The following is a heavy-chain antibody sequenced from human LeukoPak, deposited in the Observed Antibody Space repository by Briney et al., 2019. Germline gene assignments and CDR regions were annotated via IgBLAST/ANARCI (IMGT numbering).Heavy chain of an antibody. J-gene: IGHJ4*02. Sequence: SETLSLTCTVSGGSISSGGYYWSWIRQHPGKGLEWIGYIYYSGSTYYNPSLKSRVTISVDTSKNQFSLKLSSVTAADTAVYYCARQNYDFWSGYYTYYYFDYWGQGTLVTVSS. V-gene: IGHV4-31*03. CDR1: GGSISSGGYY. D-gene: IGHD3-3*01. CDR2: IYYSGST. CDR3: ARQNYDFWSGYYTYYYFDY.